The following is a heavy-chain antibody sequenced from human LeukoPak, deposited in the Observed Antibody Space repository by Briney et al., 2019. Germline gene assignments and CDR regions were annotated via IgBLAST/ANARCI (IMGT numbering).Heavy chain of an antibody. CDR3: AREGRGAAAGMDY. CDR2: IYYSGST. CDR1: GASISSYY. V-gene: IGHV4-59*01. J-gene: IGHJ4*02. D-gene: IGHD6-13*01. Sequence: SETLSLTCTVSGASISSYYWSWIRQPPAKGLEWIGYIYYSGSTNYNPSLKNRVTISVDTSKNQFSLNLSSVTAAHTAAYYCAREGRGAAAGMDYWGQGTLVTVSS.